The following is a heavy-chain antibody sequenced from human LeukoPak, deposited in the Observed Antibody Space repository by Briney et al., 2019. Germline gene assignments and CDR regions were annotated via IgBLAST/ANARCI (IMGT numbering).Heavy chain of an antibody. V-gene: IGHV3-30*04. CDR1: GFTFSSYV. CDR2: ISYDGSNE. Sequence: GGSLRLSCAASGFTFSSYVMHWVRQAPGKGLEWVAIISYDGSNEYYADSVKGRFTISRDNSKNTLYLQMNSLRAEDTAVYYCAKDSHDYVWGSYRSTYDDYWGQGTLVTVSS. D-gene: IGHD3-16*02. CDR3: AKDSHDYVWGSYRSTYDDY. J-gene: IGHJ4*02.